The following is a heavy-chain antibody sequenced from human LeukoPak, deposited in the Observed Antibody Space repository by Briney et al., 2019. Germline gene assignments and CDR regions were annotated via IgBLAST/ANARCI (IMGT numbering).Heavy chain of an antibody. Sequence: TSETLSLTCAVYGGSFSGYYWSWIRQPPGKGLEWIGEINHSGSTNYNPSLKSRVTISVDTSKNQFSLKLRSVTAADTAVYYCARGGLRWHDYWGQGTLVTVSS. CDR3: ARGGLRWHDY. J-gene: IGHJ4*02. CDR2: INHSGST. V-gene: IGHV4-34*01. CDR1: GGSFSGYY. D-gene: IGHD4-23*01.